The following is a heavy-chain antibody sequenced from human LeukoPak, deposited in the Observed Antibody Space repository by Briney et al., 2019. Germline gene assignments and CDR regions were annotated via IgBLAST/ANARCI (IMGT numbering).Heavy chain of an antibody. D-gene: IGHD3-22*01. V-gene: IGHV3-74*01. CDR1: GFTFSSYW. Sequence: PGGSLRLSCAASGFTFSSYWMHWVRQAPGKGLVWVSRIKSDGSTNYADSVKGRFTISRDNAKNTLSLQMNSLRAEDTGVYYCARAPSEIGGYYPEYFRHWGQGTLVTVPS. CDR2: IKSDGST. CDR3: ARAPSEIGGYYPEYFRH. J-gene: IGHJ1*01.